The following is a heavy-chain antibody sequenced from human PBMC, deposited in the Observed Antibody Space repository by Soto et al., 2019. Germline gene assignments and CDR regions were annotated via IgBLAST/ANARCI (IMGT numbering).Heavy chain of an antibody. CDR2: IYYSGST. CDR1: GGSISSGDYY. J-gene: IGHJ4*02. D-gene: IGHD3-22*01. Sequence: PSEAVSLTCTVSGGSISSGDYYWGWFRQPPGKGLEWIGYIYYSGSTYYNPSLKSRVTISVDTSKNQFSLKLSSVTAADTAVYYCAXDLGRYYYDSSGPVVWGQGTLVTVSS. CDR3: AXDLGRYYYDSSGPVV. V-gene: IGHV4-31*03.